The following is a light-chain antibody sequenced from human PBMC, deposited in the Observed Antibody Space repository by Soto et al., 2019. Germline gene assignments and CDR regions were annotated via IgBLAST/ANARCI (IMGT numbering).Light chain of an antibody. V-gene: IGKV3-20*01. J-gene: IGKJ4*01. CDR3: QKYGSSPLT. CDR1: QSVSSRY. CDR2: GES. Sequence: DIVLTQSPCTLSLSPGDRATLSCRGSQSVSSRYLAWYQQKTGQAPRILIYGESSRATGIPDRFSGSGSGTDFNLTISRLEPEDFAVYYCQKYGSSPLTFGGGTKVDIK.